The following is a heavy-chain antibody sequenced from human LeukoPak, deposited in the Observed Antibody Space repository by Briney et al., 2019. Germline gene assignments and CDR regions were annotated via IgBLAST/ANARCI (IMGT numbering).Heavy chain of an antibody. CDR1: GFTFKNYG. Sequence: GGSLRLSCAASGFTFKNYGMNWVRQAPGKGLEWVSYISATSSTTTYADYVKGRFTISRDNARNSLYLQMNSLRPEDTAVYYCTRGGAARPDYWGQGTLVTVSS. D-gene: IGHD6-6*01. CDR3: TRGGAARPDY. V-gene: IGHV3-48*01. CDR2: ISATSSTT. J-gene: IGHJ4*02.